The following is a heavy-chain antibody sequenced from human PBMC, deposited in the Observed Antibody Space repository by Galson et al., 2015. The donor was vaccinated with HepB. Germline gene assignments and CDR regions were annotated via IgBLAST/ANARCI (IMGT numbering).Heavy chain of an antibody. Sequence: LRLSCAASGFTFSSYSMNWVRQAPGKGLEWVSSISSSSSYIYYADSVKGRFTISRDNAKNSLYLQMNSLRAEDTAVYYCAREGRGVGMDVWGQGTTVTVSS. J-gene: IGHJ6*02. CDR2: ISSSSSYI. D-gene: IGHD3-16*01. CDR1: GFTFSSYS. V-gene: IGHV3-21*01. CDR3: AREGRGVGMDV.